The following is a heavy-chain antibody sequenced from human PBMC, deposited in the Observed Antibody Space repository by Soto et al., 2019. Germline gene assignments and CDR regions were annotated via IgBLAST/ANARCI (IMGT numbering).Heavy chain of an antibody. CDR2: IYYSGST. CDR1: GGSISSYY. V-gene: IGHV4-59*01. CDR3: ARDRGRSYGDYLDAVDI. J-gene: IGHJ3*02. D-gene: IGHD4-17*01. Sequence: QVQLQESGPGLVKPSETLSLTCTVSGGSISSYYWSWIRQPPGKGLEWIGYIYYSGSTNYNPSLKRRVTISVDTSKNQFSLKLSSVIAADTAVYYCARDRGRSYGDYLDAVDIWGQGTMVTVSS.